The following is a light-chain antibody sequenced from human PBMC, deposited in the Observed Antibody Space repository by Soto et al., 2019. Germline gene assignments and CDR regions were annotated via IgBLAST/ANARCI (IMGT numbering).Light chain of an antibody. CDR3: QQYGSSPRT. Sequence: EIVLTQSPGTLSLSPGERATLSCRASQSVSSSYLAWYQQKPGQAPRLFIYGASSRATGIPDRFSGSGSGTDFTLIISRLEPVDFAVYYCQQYGSSPRTFGQGTKVEIK. CDR2: GAS. V-gene: IGKV3-20*01. CDR1: QSVSSSY. J-gene: IGKJ1*01.